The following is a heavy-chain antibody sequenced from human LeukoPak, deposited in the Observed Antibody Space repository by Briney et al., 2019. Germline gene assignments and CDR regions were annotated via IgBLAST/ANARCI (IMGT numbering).Heavy chain of an antibody. CDR2: IRYDGSNK. D-gene: IGHD6-19*01. CDR3: AIPPPLIAVAFADY. J-gene: IGHJ4*02. CDR1: GFTFSSYG. Sequence: GGSLRLSCAASGFTFSSYGMHWVRQAPGKGLEWVAFIRYDGSNKYYADSVKGRFTISRDNSKNTLYLQMNSLRAEDTAGYYCAIPPPLIAVAFADYWGQGTLVTVSS. V-gene: IGHV3-30*02.